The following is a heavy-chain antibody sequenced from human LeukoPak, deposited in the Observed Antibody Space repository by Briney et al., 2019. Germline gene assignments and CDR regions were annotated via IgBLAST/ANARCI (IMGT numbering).Heavy chain of an antibody. J-gene: IGHJ4*02. CDR2: IYYSGST. CDR3: ARDDYGEGLAAGYDY. D-gene: IGHD4-17*01. Sequence: SETLSLTCTVSGGSISGSSYYWGWIRQPPGKGLEWIGSIYYSGSTYYNPSLKSRVTISVDTSKNQFSLKLNSVTATDTAVYYCARDDYGEGLAAGYDYWGQGTLVTVSS. V-gene: IGHV4-39*02. CDR1: GGSISGSSYY.